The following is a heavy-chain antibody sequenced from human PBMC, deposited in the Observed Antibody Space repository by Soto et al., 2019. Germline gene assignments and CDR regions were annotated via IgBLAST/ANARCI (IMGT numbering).Heavy chain of an antibody. CDR2: IYYSGSI. V-gene: IGHV4-59*01. CDR3: ARTLFGWGIWFDP. CDR1: GGSISGYY. J-gene: IGHJ5*02. D-gene: IGHD3-10*02. Sequence: SETLSLTCTVSGGSISGYYWSWIRQPPGKGLEWIGYIYYSGSINYNPSLKSRVTISVDTSKNQFSLKLSSVTAADTAVYYCARTLFGWGIWFDPWGQGTLVTVSS.